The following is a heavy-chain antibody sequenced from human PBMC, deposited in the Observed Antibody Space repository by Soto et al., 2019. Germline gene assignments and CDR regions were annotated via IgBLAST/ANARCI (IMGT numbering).Heavy chain of an antibody. CDR2: ITPDGTEQ. D-gene: IGHD1-26*01. CDR3: AKRGILGAQGMAYFDL. J-gene: IGHJ2*01. Sequence: QVQLMECGGGVVQPGRSLRLSCAASGFTFNTYAMHWVRQAPGKGLEWVAVITPDGTEQYYADSVKGRFTISRDNSKNTLYLQMNSLGLEDMSIYHCAKRGILGAQGMAYFDLWGRGTLVTVSS. CDR1: GFTFNTYA. V-gene: IGHV3-30*18.